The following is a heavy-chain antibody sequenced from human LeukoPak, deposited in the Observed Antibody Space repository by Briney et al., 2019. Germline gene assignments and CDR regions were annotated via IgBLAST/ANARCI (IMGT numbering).Heavy chain of an antibody. CDR1: GYTFTNYG. Sequence: ASVKVSRKASGYTFTNYGINWVRQAPGQGLEWMGWINADNGNTNYSQKLQGRVTLTTDTTTSTAYMELRSLRSDDTAVYYCAQAGNSWQFEYWGQGTLVTVSS. V-gene: IGHV1-18*01. CDR3: AQAGNSWQFEY. J-gene: IGHJ4*02. CDR2: INADNGNT. D-gene: IGHD6-13*01.